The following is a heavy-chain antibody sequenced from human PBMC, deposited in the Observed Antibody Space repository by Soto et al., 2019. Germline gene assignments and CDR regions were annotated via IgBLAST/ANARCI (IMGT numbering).Heavy chain of an antibody. V-gene: IGHV4-59*01. CDR1: GGSISSYY. D-gene: IGHD5-12*01. Sequence: QVLLQESGPGLVQSSETLSLSCTVSGGSISSYYWTWIRQPPGKGLELIGHVYYSGSTNYNHSLKSRDTISIDTSKNKFSLNLRYVTAADTAVYYCARVGGFSGYDPTEAFDYWGQGTLVTVSS. CDR2: VYYSGST. J-gene: IGHJ4*02. CDR3: ARVGGFSGYDPTEAFDY.